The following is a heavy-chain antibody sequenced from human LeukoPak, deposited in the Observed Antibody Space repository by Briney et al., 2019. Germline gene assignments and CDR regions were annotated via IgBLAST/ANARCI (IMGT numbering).Heavy chain of an antibody. J-gene: IGHJ4*02. Sequence: GGSLRLSCAPSGFTFSSYWMSCVRQAPGKGLEWVANMKYDGSEKYYVDSVKGRSTISRDNSKNSLYLQMNSLRAEDTAVYYCARQGTITAYNFDSWGQGTLVTVSS. CDR3: ARQGTITAYNFDS. D-gene: IGHD5-12*01. CDR1: GFTFSSYW. CDR2: MKYDGSEK. V-gene: IGHV3-7*05.